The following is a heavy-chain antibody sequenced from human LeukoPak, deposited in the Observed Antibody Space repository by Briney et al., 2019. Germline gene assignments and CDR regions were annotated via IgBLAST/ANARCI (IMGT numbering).Heavy chain of an antibody. V-gene: IGHV1-2*02. CDR2: ISPNSGGR. J-gene: IGHJ4*02. CDR3: ARAYSGYEAFDY. D-gene: IGHD5-12*01. CDR1: GYTFTGYF. Sequence: ASVKVSCKASGYTFTGYFMHWVRQAPGQGLEWMGWISPNSGGRNYAQKFQGRVTMTRDTSTTYMELSRLTSDDTAVYYCARAYSGYEAFDYWGQGTLVTVSS.